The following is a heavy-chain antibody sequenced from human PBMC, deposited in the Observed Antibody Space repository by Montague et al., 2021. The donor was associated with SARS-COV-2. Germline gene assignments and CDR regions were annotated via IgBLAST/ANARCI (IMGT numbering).Heavy chain of an antibody. CDR2: TYYRLKWYN. V-gene: IGHV6-1*01. D-gene: IGHD1-26*01. CDR1: GDSDAIKVPT. Sequence: CAISGDSDAIKVPTRRSERHTPARRFRRLGVTYYRLKWYNDYAVSVKSRITINPDTSKNQISLQLNSVTPEDTAVYYCARTSASSDYWGQGTLVTVSS. CDR3: ARTSASSDY. J-gene: IGHJ4*02.